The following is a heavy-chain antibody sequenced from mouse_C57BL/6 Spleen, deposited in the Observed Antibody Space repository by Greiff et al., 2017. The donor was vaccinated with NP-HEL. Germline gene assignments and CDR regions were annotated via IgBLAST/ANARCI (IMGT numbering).Heavy chain of an antibody. D-gene: IGHD1-1*01. Sequence: VKLMESGPGLVAPSQSLSITCTVSGFSLTSYAISWVRQPPGKGLEWLGVIWTGGGTNYNSALKSRLSISKDNSKSQVFLKMNSLQTDDTARYYCARSITTVVGGYAMDYWGQGTSVTVSS. CDR1: GFSLTSYA. CDR2: IWTGGGT. CDR3: ARSITTVVGGYAMDY. J-gene: IGHJ4*01. V-gene: IGHV2-9-1*01.